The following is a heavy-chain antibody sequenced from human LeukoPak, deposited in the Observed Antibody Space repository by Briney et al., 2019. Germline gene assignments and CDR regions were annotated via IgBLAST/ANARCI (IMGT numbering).Heavy chain of an antibody. V-gene: IGHV3-23*01. J-gene: IGHJ4*02. D-gene: IGHD5-18*01. CDR2: ISGSGESA. CDR1: GFIFSDYA. Sequence: GGSLRLSCAASGFIFSDYAMTWVRQALGKGLEWVSGISGSGESAYSADSVKGRFTISRDNSKNTLYLQMNSLRAEDTAVYYCAKSGYSYGLYSFFDYWGQGTLVTVSS. CDR3: AKSGYSYGLYSFFDY.